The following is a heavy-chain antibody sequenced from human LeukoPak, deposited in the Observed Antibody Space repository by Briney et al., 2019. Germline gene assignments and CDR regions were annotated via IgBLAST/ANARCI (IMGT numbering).Heavy chain of an antibody. CDR2: ISSSSSYI. D-gene: IGHD3-16*02. J-gene: IGHJ4*02. CDR3: ARDQYDYVWGSYHNLHTDY. Sequence: KPGGSLRLSCAASGFTFSSYSMNWVRQAPGKGLEWVSSISSSSSYIYYADSVKGRFTISRDNAKNSLYLQMNSLRAEDTAVYYCARDQYDYVWGSYHNLHTDYWGQGTLVTVSS. V-gene: IGHV3-21*01. CDR1: GFTFSSYS.